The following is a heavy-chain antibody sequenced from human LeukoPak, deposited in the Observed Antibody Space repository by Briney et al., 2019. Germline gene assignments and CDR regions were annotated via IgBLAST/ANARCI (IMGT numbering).Heavy chain of an antibody. J-gene: IGHJ4*02. CDR1: GFMFSSYS. CDR3: VIDLGDYNDF. Sequence: GGSLRLSCAASGFMFSSYSMNWVRQAPGKGLEWVSSISSSSSFIYYADSLKGRFTISRDNAKNSLYLQMNSLRAEDTAVYYCVIDLGDYNDFWGQGTLVSVSS. CDR2: ISSSSSFI. V-gene: IGHV3-21*01. D-gene: IGHD2-15*01.